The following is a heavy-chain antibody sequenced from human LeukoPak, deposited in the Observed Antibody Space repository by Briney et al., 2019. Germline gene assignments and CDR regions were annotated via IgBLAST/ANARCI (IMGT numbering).Heavy chain of an antibody. D-gene: IGHD2-8*01. Sequence: GGSLRLSCAASGFTFSNYAMNWVRQSPGKGLEWVSTIGGSGSRTYYADSVKGRFTISRDNSKNTLYLQMNSLRAEDTAVYYCAKADCTNGVCSNFDYWGQGTLVTVSS. CDR1: GFTFSNYA. CDR3: AKADCTNGVCSNFDY. V-gene: IGHV3-23*01. CDR2: IGGSGSRT. J-gene: IGHJ4*02.